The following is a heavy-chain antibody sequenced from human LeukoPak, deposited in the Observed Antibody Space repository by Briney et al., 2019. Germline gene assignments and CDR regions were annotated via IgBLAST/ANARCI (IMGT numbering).Heavy chain of an antibody. CDR2: IYVGDSDT. D-gene: IGHD3-10*01. V-gene: IGHV5-51*01. Sequence: GESLKISCKGSGSSFTSYWIAWVRPMPGKGVEWMGIIYVGDSDTTYSPSFQGQVTISADKSINTAYLQWSSLKASDSAMYYCASQVVWGVEPYYFEYWGQGTLVTVSS. J-gene: IGHJ4*02. CDR1: GSSFTSYW. CDR3: ASQVVWGVEPYYFEY.